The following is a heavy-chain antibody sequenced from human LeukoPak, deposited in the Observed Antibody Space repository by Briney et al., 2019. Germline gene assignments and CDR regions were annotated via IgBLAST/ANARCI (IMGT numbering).Heavy chain of an antibody. CDR3: ARASKPYYYDSSGYYYSYYFDY. Sequence: ASVKVSCTASGYTFTGYYMHWVRQAPGQGLEWMGWINPNSGGTNYAQKFQGRVTMTRDTSISTAYMELSRLRSDDTAVYYCARASKPYYYDSSGYYYSYYFDYWGQGTLVTVSS. V-gene: IGHV1-2*02. CDR1: GYTFTGYY. J-gene: IGHJ4*02. CDR2: INPNSGGT. D-gene: IGHD3-22*01.